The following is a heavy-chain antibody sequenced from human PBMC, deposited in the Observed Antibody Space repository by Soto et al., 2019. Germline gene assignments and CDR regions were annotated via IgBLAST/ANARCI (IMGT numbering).Heavy chain of an antibody. CDR2: ISSSSSTI. Sequence: EVQLVESGGGLVQPGGSLRLSCAASGCTFSSYSMNWVRQAPGKGLEWVSYISSSSSTIYYADSVKGRFTISRDNAKNSLYLQMNSLRAEDTAVYYCARDFSAYSSGWYWYFQHWGQGTLVTVSS. V-gene: IGHV3-48*01. J-gene: IGHJ1*01. CDR3: ARDFSAYSSGWYWYFQH. CDR1: GCTFSSYS. D-gene: IGHD6-19*01.